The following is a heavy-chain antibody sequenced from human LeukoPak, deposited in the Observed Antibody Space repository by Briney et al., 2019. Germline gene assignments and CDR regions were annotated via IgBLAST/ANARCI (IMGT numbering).Heavy chain of an antibody. J-gene: IGHJ4*02. CDR1: GFTFSSND. V-gene: IGHV3-53*01. Sequence: PGGSLRLSCAASGFTFSSNDMSWVRQAPGKGLEWVSVLFSGGTTYYADSVRGRFTISRDSSKNTVCLQMNSLRAEDTAIYYCASGGLGARKYYSDPFHYWGQGTLVTVSS. CDR3: ASGGLGARKYYSDPFHY. CDR2: LFSGGTT. D-gene: IGHD3-10*01.